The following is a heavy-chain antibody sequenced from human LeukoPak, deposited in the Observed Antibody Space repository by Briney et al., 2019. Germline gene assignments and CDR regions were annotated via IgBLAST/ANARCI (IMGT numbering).Heavy chain of an antibody. D-gene: IGHD4-17*01. CDR1: GGTFSSYA. J-gene: IGHJ4*02. CDR2: IIPIVGTA. Sequence: GASLKLSCKASGGTFSSYAISWVRQAPGQGLEWMGGIIPIVGTANYAQNFQGRVTITTDESTSTAYMELSSLRSEDTAVYYCARDQGDYGDYFFDDWGQGTLVTVSS. CDR3: ARDQGDYGDYFFDD. V-gene: IGHV1-69*05.